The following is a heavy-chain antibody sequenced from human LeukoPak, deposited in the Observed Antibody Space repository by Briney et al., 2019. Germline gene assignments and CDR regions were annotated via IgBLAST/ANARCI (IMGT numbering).Heavy chain of an antibody. CDR3: ARLVWDTTMADGDIDS. Sequence: GGSLRLSCAASGFTFSSYSMNWVRQAPGKGLEWVSSISSASTYIYYADSVKGRFTVSRDNAKNSLYLQMNSLRAEDTAMYYCARLVWDTTMADGDIDSWGQGTLLIVSS. V-gene: IGHV3-21*01. CDR2: ISSASTYI. J-gene: IGHJ4*02. D-gene: IGHD5-18*01. CDR1: GFTFSSYS.